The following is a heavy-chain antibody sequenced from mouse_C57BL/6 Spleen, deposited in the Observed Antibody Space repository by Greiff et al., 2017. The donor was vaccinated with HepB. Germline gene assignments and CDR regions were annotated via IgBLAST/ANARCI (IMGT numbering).Heavy chain of an antibody. J-gene: IGHJ2*01. D-gene: IGHD2-4*01. CDR2: IYPGSGST. Sequence: VQLQQPGAELVKPGASVKMSCKASGYTFTSYWITWVKQRPGQGLEWIGDIYPGSGSTNYNEKFKSKATLTVDTSSSTAYMQLSSLTSEDSAVYYCAYYDYDGVYFDYWGQGTTLTVSS. V-gene: IGHV1-55*01. CDR1: GYTFTSYW. CDR3: AYYDYDGVYFDY.